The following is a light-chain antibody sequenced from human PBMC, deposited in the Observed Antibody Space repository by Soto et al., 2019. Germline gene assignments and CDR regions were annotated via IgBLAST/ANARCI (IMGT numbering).Light chain of an antibody. J-gene: IGLJ1*01. CDR2: DAY. CDR1: SSDVGGFNY. CDR3: SSYTPSSSYV. V-gene: IGLV2-14*01. Sequence: QSALTQPASVSGSPGQSITISCTGTSSDVGGFNYVSWYQQHPGKAPKLLIFDAYSRPSGISNRFSGSKSGNTASLTISGLQAEDEADYYCSSYTPSSSYVFGAGTKVTVL.